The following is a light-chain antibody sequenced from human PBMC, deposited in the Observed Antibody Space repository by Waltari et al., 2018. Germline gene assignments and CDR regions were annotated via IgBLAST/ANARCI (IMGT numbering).Light chain of an antibody. CDR2: RNN. CDR1: SSNLGSNY. V-gene: IGLV1-47*01. CDR3: ASWDDSHYV. J-gene: IGLJ1*01. Sequence: QSVLTQPPSASETPGQRVIISCSGSSSNLGSNYLYWYQQLPGTAPKLPICRNNERPSGVPDRFSASKSGTSASLAISGLRSEDEAVYYCASWDDSHYVFGTGTQVTVL.